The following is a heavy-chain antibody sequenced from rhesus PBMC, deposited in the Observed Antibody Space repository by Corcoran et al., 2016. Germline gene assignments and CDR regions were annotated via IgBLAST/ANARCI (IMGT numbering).Heavy chain of an antibody. CDR3: AGGHDFGTNLNF. V-gene: IGHV4-76*01. D-gene: IGHD4-29*01. CDR2: IFGVRGTN. CDR1: GCSVNDDCD. J-gene: IGHJ4*01. Sequence: QVQLHEWGPGLVKPSETLSLTCAVSGCSVNDDCDWPWIRQSPAKGLEWLGYIFGVRGTNINNPSLRNRIMISKDTSKNQFSLSLSSVTAADTAIYYCAGGHDFGTNLNFWGQGVLVTVSS.